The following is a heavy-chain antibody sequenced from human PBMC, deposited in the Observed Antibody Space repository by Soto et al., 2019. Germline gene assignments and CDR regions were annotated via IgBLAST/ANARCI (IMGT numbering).Heavy chain of an antibody. J-gene: IGHJ6*02. D-gene: IGHD2-15*01. CDR1: GFSFSIYA. V-gene: IGHV3-30-3*01. CDR2: TSYDGSNK. CDR3: AREMVAPSDNYYGLDV. Sequence: QVQLVESGRGVVQPGRSLRLSCAASGFSFSIYAIHWVRQAPGKGLEWVVVTSYDGSNKYYADSVEGRFTISRDNSKNTLNLQMNSLRPEDTAVYFCAREMVAPSDNYYGLDVWGQGTTVTVSS.